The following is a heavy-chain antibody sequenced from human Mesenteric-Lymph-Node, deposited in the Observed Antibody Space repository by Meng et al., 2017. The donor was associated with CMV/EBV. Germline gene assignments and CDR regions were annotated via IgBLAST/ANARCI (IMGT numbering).Heavy chain of an antibody. Sequence: SETLSLTCTVSGGSISSGGYYWSWIRQPPGKGLEWIGKIYHSGSANYNPSLRSRVTISLDTSKNQFSLKLSSVTAADTAVYYCAKDASGGYNWFDPWGPGTPVTVSS. CDR3: AKDASGGYNWFDP. CDR2: IYHSGSA. D-gene: IGHD3-16*01. V-gene: IGHV4-61*08. CDR1: GGSISSGGYY. J-gene: IGHJ5*02.